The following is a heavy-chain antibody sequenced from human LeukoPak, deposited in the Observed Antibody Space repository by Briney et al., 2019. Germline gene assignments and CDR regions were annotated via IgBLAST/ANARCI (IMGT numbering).Heavy chain of an antibody. CDR1: GYTFTGYY. J-gene: IGHJ4*02. Sequence: ASVKVSCKASGYTFTGYYMYWVRQAPGQGLEWMGRISPNSGGTNYAQKFQGRVTMTRDTSISTAYMELSRLRSDDTAVYYCARTSSSWYARGLDYWGQGTLVTVSS. CDR2: ISPNSGGT. V-gene: IGHV1-2*06. CDR3: ARTSSSWYARGLDY. D-gene: IGHD6-13*01.